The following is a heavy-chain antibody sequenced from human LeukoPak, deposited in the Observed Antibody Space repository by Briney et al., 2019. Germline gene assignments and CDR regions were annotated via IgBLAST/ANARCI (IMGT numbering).Heavy chain of an antibody. CDR2: IYSGGST. D-gene: IGHD6-13*01. V-gene: IGHV3-66*02. CDR1: GFTVSSNY. Sequence: PGGSLRLSCAASGFTVSSNYMSWVRQAPGKGLEWVSVIYSGGSTYYADSVKGRFTISRDNSKNTLYLQMNSLRAEDTAVYYCARDSSSWRQDFDYWGQGTLVTVPS. CDR3: ARDSSSWRQDFDY. J-gene: IGHJ4*02.